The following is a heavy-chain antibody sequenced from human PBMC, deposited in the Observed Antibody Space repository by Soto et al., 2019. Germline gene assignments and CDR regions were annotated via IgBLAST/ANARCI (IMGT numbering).Heavy chain of an antibody. V-gene: IGHV4-30-2*01. J-gene: IGHJ3*02. CDR3: ARVNCSGGSCYLSAFDI. D-gene: IGHD2-15*01. Sequence: QLQLQESGSGLVKPSQTLSLTCAVSGGSISSGGYSWSWIRQPPGKGLEWIGYIYHSGSTYYNPSLKSRVTISVDRSKNQFSLKLSSVTAADTAVYYCARVNCSGGSCYLSAFDIWGKGTMVTVSS. CDR1: GGSISSGGYS. CDR2: IYHSGST.